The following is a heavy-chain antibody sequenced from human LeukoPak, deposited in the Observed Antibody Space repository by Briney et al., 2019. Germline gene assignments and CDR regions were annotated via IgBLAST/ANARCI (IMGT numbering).Heavy chain of an antibody. Sequence: GASVKVSCKASGYTFTGYYMHWVRQAPGRGLEWMGWINPNSGGTNYAQKFQGRVTMTRDTSISTAYMELSRLRSDDTAVYYCAREEHCSGGSCPAHDMDVWGKGTTATVSS. J-gene: IGHJ6*03. V-gene: IGHV1-2*02. CDR1: GYTFTGYY. D-gene: IGHD2-15*01. CDR2: INPNSGGT. CDR3: AREEHCSGGSCPAHDMDV.